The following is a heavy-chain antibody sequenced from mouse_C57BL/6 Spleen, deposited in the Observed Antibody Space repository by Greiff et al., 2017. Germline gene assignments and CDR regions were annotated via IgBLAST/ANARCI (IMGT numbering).Heavy chain of an antibody. CDR2: ISYDGCN. CDR3: ARYYGFAY. Sequence: EVQLQESGPGLVKPSQSLSLTCSVTGYSITSCYYWNWIRQSPGNILEWMGYISYDGCNNYNPTLKNRISITRDTSKNQFFLKWKSVTTEDTATYCCARYYGFAYWGQGTLVTVSA. CDR1: GYSITSCYY. J-gene: IGHJ3*01. V-gene: IGHV3-6*01. D-gene: IGHD1-1*01.